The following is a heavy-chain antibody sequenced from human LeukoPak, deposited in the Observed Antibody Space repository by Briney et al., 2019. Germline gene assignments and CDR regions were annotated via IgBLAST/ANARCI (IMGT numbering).Heavy chain of an antibody. D-gene: IGHD1-26*01. CDR1: GFTVSSNY. J-gene: IGHJ3*02. CDR2: IYSGGST. CDR3: ARTLARASSSGSYYGAFDI. V-gene: IGHV3-53*01. Sequence: GGSLRHSCAASGFTVSSNYMSWVRQAPGKGLEWVSVIYSGGSTYYADSVKGRFTISRDNSKNTLYLQMNSLRAEDTAVYYCARTLARASSSGSYYGAFDIWGQGTMVTVSS.